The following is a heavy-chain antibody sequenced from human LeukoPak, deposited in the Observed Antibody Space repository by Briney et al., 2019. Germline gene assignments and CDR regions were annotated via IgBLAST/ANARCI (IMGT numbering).Heavy chain of an antibody. CDR2: VSSNGDST. CDR1: GFAFSTFS. D-gene: IGHD2-15*01. V-gene: IGHV3-64*01. J-gene: IGHJ4*02. CDR3: ARAYCSGGICTTPFDY. Sequence: GGSLRLSCAACGFAFSTFSMHWVRQAPGKGLEYVSGVSSNGDSTFYATSMKGRFAFSRDNSKNTLYLQMGGLRTEDMAVYYCARAYCSGGICTTPFDYWGQGALVTVSS.